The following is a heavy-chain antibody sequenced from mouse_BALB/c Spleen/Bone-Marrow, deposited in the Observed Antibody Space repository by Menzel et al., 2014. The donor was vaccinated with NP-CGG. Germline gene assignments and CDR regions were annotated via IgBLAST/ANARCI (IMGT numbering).Heavy chain of an antibody. CDR1: GFTFTDYY. Sequence: EVKVEESGGGLVQPGGSLRLSCATSGFTFTDYYMSWVRQPPGKALEWLGFIGNKANGYTTEYSASVKGRFTISRDNSQSILYLQMNTLRTEDSATYYCARDRDYGNNWYFDVWGAGTTVTVSS. D-gene: IGHD1-1*01. CDR2: IGNKANGYTT. CDR3: ARDRDYGNNWYFDV. J-gene: IGHJ1*01. V-gene: IGHV7-3*02.